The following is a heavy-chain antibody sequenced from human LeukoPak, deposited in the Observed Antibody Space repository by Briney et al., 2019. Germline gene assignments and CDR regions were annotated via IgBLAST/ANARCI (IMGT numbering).Heavy chain of an antibody. CDR3: ARDYSSSSAPGY. D-gene: IGHD6-6*01. Sequence: GGSLRHSHAASGFTLSDYYMSRIRQAPGKGLEGVSYISSSGSTIYYADSVKGRFTISRDNAKNSLYLQMNSLRAEDTAVYYCARDYSSSSAPGYWGQGTLVTVSS. CDR1: GFTLSDYY. CDR2: ISSSGSTI. J-gene: IGHJ4*02. V-gene: IGHV3-11*01.